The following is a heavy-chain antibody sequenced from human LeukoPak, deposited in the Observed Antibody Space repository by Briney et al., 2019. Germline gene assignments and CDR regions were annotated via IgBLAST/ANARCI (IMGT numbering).Heavy chain of an antibody. CDR3: ARHRYQYYDFWSGSRFFDY. CDR1: SGSFSGYY. V-gene: IGHV4-34*01. D-gene: IGHD3-3*01. J-gene: IGHJ4*02. Sequence: PSETLSLTCAVYSGSFSGYYWSWIRQPPGKGLEWIGEINHSGNTYYNPSLKSRVTISVDTSKNQFSLKLSSVTAADTAVYYCARHRYQYYDFWSGSRFFDYWGQGTLVTVSS. CDR2: INHSGNT.